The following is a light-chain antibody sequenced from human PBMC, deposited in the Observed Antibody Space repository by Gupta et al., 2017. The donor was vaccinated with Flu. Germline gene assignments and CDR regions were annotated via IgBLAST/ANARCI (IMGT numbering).Light chain of an antibody. CDR3: ATWDSSLTAVV. Sequence: QSVLTQPPSVSAAPGQKVTISCSGSTSNIGSNYVSWYHQFPGTAPKLLISENNKRISGIPDRFSGSKFGTSATLGITGLQTGDEADYYCATWDSSLTAVVFGGGTKLTVL. J-gene: IGLJ2*01. CDR2: ENN. CDR1: TSNIGSNY. V-gene: IGLV1-51*02.